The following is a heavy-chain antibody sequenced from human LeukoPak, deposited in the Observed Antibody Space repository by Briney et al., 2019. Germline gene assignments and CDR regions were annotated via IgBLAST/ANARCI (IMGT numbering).Heavy chain of an antibody. D-gene: IGHD6-6*01. CDR3: ARLPRVVRNPSGV. CDR1: GGSFSGYY. J-gene: IGHJ6*04. CDR2: INHSGST. V-gene: IGHV4-34*01. Sequence: PSGTLSLTCAVYGGSFSGYYWSWIRQPPGKGLEWIGEINHSGSTNYNPSLKSRVTISVDTSKNQFSLKLSSVTAADTAVYYCARLPRVVRNPSGVWGKGTTVTVSS.